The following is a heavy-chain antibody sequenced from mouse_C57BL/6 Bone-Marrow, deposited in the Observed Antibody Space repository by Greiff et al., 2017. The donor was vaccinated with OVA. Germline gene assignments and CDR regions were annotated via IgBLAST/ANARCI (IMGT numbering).Heavy chain of an antibody. CDR1: GYTFTDYY. D-gene: IGHD1-1*01. J-gene: IGHJ3*01. V-gene: IGHV1-26*01. CDR2: INPNNGGT. Sequence: VQLQQSGPELVKPGASVKISCKASGYTFTDYYMNWVKQSHGKSLEWIGDINPNNGGTSYNQKFKGKATLTVDKSSSTAYMELRSLTSEDSAVYYCAREILRYWGQGTLVTVSA. CDR3: AREILRY.